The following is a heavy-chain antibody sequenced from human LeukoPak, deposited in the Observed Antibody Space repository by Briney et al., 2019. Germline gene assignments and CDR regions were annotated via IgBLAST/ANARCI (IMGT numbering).Heavy chain of an antibody. CDR2: ISYDGSNK. Sequence: GRSLRLSCAASGFSFNSYAIHWVRQAPGKGLEWVTVISYDGSNKHCADSVRGRFTISRDNSKNTLYLQMNSLRAEDTAVYYCAQGGSEIYYFYHGLDVWGRGTTVTVSS. CDR1: GFSFNSYA. D-gene: IGHD3-10*01. V-gene: IGHV3-30*18. CDR3: AQGGSEIYYFYHGLDV. J-gene: IGHJ6*02.